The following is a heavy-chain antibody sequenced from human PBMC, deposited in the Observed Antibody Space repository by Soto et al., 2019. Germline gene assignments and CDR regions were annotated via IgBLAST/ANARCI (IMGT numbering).Heavy chain of an antibody. D-gene: IGHD3-10*01. CDR2: IIPVTETP. Sequence: QVHLVQSGAEVKKPGSSVRVSCKVSGGTFISHAINWLRQAPGQGLEWMGVIIPVTETPNNAEKFQGRVTITADKATTTVYMELSSLTFDDTAVYFCARGNKGPGHYGPGSQGWYGPWGQGTLVTVSS. CDR3: ARGNKGPGHYGPGSQGWYGP. CDR1: GGTFISHA. V-gene: IGHV1-69*06. J-gene: IGHJ5*02.